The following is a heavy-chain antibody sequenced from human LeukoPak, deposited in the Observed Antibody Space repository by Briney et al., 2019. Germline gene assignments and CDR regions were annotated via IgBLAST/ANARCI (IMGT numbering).Heavy chain of an antibody. CDR3: AKDLYYYDSSGYYYASGRTEDAFDI. CDR1: GGSISSSSYY. J-gene: IGHJ3*02. CDR2: ISGSGGST. D-gene: IGHD3-22*01. V-gene: IGHV3-23*01. Sequence: PSETLSLTCTVSGGSISSSSYYWGWIRQAPGKGLEWVSAISGSGGSTYYADSVKGRFTISRDNSKNTLYLQMNSLRAEDTAVYYCAKDLYYYDSSGYYYASGRTEDAFDIWGQGTMVTVSS.